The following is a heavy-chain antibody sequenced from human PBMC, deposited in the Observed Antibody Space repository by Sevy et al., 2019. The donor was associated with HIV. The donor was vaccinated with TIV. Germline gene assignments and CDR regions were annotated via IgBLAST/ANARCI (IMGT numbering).Heavy chain of an antibody. CDR3: SRALARALTPEYYFDY. D-gene: IGHD2-15*01. Sequence: GGSLRLSCTTSGFSFDDYAMSWFRQAPGKGLEWVAFITRNSYEAYGGTTEYAASVKGRFTISRDDSESIAYLQMNSLKTADTAVYYCSRALARALTPEYYFDYWGQGTLVTVSS. CDR1: GFSFDDYA. V-gene: IGHV3-49*03. CDR2: ITRNSYEAYGGTT. J-gene: IGHJ4*02.